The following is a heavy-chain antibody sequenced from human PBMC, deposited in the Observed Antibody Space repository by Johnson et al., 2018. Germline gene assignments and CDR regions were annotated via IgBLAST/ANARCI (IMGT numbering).Heavy chain of an antibody. CDR2: IIPIFGTA. J-gene: IGHJ6*02. D-gene: IGHD6-19*01. Sequence: QVQLVQSGAEVKKPGSSVKVSCKASGGTFSSYAISWVRQAPGQGLEWMGGIIPIFGTANYAQKFQGRVTITADESTSTAYMELSSLVSEDTAVYYCARARSVAGKPLYYYYGMDVWGQGTTVTVSS. V-gene: IGHV1-69*01. CDR3: ARARSVAGKPLYYYYGMDV. CDR1: GGTFSSYA.